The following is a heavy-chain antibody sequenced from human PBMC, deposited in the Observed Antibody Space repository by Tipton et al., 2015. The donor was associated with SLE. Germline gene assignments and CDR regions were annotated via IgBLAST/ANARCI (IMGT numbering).Heavy chain of an antibody. CDR1: GASIGTYY. Sequence: TLSLTCTVSGASIGTYYWSWVRQHPGKGLEWIGYIYYSGSTYYKPSLKNRVTISVDMSKNQFSLKLSSVTAADTAIYYCATLAVGSDKNYYYYYMDVWGKGTSVTVSS. V-gene: IGHV4-31*03. CDR2: IYYSGST. J-gene: IGHJ6*03. CDR3: ATLAVGSDKNYYYYYMDV. D-gene: IGHD2-21*01.